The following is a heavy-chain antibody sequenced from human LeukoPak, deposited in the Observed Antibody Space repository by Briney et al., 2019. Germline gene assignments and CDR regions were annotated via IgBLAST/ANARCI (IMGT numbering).Heavy chain of an antibody. CDR3: ARDYYDSSGYYSNAFDI. Sequence: ASVKVSCKASGYTFTSYGISWVRQAPGQGLEWMGWISAYNGNTNYAQKLQGRVTMTTDTSTSTVYMELRSLRSDDTAVYYCARDYYDSSGYYSNAFDIWGQGTMVTVSS. D-gene: IGHD3-22*01. CDR2: ISAYNGNT. CDR1: GYTFTSYG. J-gene: IGHJ3*02. V-gene: IGHV1-18*01.